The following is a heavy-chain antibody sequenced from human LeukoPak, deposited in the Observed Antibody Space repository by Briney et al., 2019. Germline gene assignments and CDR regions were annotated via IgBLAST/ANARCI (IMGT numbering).Heavy chain of an antibody. CDR3: ARRVASANDAFDI. D-gene: IGHD6-13*01. CDR2: IDSHGTST. CDR1: GFTFSSHW. V-gene: IGHV3-74*01. J-gene: IGHJ3*02. Sequence: GGSLRLSCAASGFTFSSHWVHWVRQAPGKGPVWVSRIDSHGTSTIDADSVKGRFTVSRDNAKNTLYLQMNSLRAEDTAVYYCARRVASANDAFDIWGQGTMVTVSS.